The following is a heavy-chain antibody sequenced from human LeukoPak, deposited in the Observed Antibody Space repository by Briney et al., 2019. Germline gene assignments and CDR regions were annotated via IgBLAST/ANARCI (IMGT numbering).Heavy chain of an antibody. CDR2: ISSSSSYI. CDR3: GRDDSVLLWFGEFVDAFDI. J-gene: IGHJ3*02. D-gene: IGHD3-10*01. Sequence: GGSLRLSCAASGFTFSSYSMNWVRQAPGKGLEWVSSISSSSSYIYYADSVKGRFTISRDNAKNSLYLQMNSLRAEDTAVYYCGRDDSVLLWFGEFVDAFDIWGQGTMVTVSS. CDR1: GFTFSSYS. V-gene: IGHV3-21*01.